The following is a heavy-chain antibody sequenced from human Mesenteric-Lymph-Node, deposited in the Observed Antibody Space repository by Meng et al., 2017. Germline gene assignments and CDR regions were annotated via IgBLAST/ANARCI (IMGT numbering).Heavy chain of an antibody. J-gene: IGHJ4*02. Sequence: GESLKISCAASGFTFSSYAMSWVRQAPGKGLEWVSAISGSGGSTYYADSVKGRFTISRDNAKNSLYLQMNSLRAEDTAVYYCARVEVRFPSYYDFWSGAIDYWGQGTLVTVSS. V-gene: IGHV3-23*01. CDR3: ARVEVRFPSYYDFWSGAIDY. CDR2: ISGSGGST. D-gene: IGHD3-3*01. CDR1: GFTFSSYA.